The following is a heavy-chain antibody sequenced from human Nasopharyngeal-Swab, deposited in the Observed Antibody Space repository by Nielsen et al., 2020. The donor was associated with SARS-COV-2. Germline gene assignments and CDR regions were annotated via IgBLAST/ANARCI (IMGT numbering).Heavy chain of an antibody. CDR2: IYWDDDK. CDR1: GFPLSTSAVG. J-gene: IGHJ6*02. Sequence: SGPTLAQPTQTLTLPCTFSGFPLSTSAVGVGWIRQPPGKALEWLALIYWDDDKRYSPSLKSRLTITKDTSKNQVVLNMTNMDPVDTATYYCARTHSGLVGMDVWGQGTTVTVSS. D-gene: IGHD3/OR15-3a*01. V-gene: IGHV2-5*02. CDR3: ARTHSGLVGMDV.